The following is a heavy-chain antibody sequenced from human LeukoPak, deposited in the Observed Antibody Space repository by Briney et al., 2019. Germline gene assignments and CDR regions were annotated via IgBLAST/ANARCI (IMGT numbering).Heavy chain of an antibody. CDR2: IYYSGSA. V-gene: IGHV4-39*07. CDR3: ASLYYYDSSGYLGFHFDY. CDR1: GGSISSSSYY. J-gene: IGHJ4*02. D-gene: IGHD3-22*01. Sequence: PSETLSLTCTVSGGSISSSSYYWGWIRQPPGKGLEWIGSIYYSGSAYYNPSLKSRVTISVDTSKNQFSLKPSSVTAADTAVYYCASLYYYDSSGYLGFHFDYWGQGTLVTVSS.